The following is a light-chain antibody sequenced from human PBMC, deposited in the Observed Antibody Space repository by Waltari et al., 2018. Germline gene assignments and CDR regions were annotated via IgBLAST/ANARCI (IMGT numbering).Light chain of an antibody. J-gene: IGKJ1*01. CDR2: KAS. Sequence: DIQMTQSPSTLSASVGDRVTITCRASQSIGSWLAWYQQRPGKVPKPLIYKASSLESGVPSRFSGSGSGTEFTLTISSLQPDDFATYYCQHYKTSSRTFGQGTKVEIK. CDR1: QSIGSW. V-gene: IGKV1-5*03. CDR3: QHYKTSSRT.